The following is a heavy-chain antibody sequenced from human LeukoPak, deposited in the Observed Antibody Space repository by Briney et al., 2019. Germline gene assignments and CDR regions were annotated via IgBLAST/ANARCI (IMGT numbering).Heavy chain of an antibody. V-gene: IGHV3-33*01. CDR2: MWYDGSNK. CDR1: GFTFSSYG. CDR3: ARDEVTTPRD. J-gene: IGHJ4*02. Sequence: GRSLRLSCAASGFTFSSYGMHWVRQAPGKGLEWVAVMWYDGSNKYYADSVKGRFTISRDNSKNTLYLQMHSLRAEDTAVYYCARDEVTTPRDWGQGTLVTVSS. D-gene: IGHD4-17*01.